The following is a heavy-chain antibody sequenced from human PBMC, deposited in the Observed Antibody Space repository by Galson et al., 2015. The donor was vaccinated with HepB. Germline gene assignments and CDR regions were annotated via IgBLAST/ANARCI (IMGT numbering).Heavy chain of an antibody. Sequence: SLRLSCAASGFTFSTYGMNWVRQAPGKGLEWVAFISYGGGKTDYADSVKGRFTISRDNSKNTLYLQMDSLRADDTALYYSARGHLCTNSNCQTWSGSLDYWGQRTL. CDR1: GFTFSTYG. V-gene: IGHV3-30-3*01. D-gene: IGHD2-8*01. CDR3: ARGHLCTNSNCQTWSGSLDY. J-gene: IGHJ4*02. CDR2: ISYGGGKT.